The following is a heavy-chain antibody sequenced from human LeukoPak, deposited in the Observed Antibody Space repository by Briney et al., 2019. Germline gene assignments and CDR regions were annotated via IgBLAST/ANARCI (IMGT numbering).Heavy chain of an antibody. CDR2: IYSSGTT. Sequence: SSETLSLTCTVSGGSFSGYYWSWIRQTPGKGLEWIGYIYSSGTTNYNRSLQSRVTISLDTPKNQFSLSVTSVTAADTAMYCAKPVSSWNVYIDKWGQGIQVTVSS. J-gene: IGHJ4*02. CDR1: GGSFSGYY. D-gene: IGHD1-1*01. CDR3: AKPVSSWNVYIDK. V-gene: IGHV4-59*12.